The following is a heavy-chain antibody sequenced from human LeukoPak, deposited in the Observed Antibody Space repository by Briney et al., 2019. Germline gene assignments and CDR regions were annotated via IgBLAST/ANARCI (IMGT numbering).Heavy chain of an antibody. CDR1: GGSISSRSYC. J-gene: IGHJ4*02. V-gene: IGHV4-61*09. D-gene: IGHD3-10*01. CDR3: ARDPHGSELSSFDY. CDR2: IHTSGTT. Sequence: PSETLSLTCAVSGGSISSRSYCWSWIRLPAGKGLEWIGHIHTSGTTNYNPSLKSRVTMSVDTSKNQFSLKLSSVTAADTAVYYCARDPHGSELSSFDYWGQGTLVTVSS.